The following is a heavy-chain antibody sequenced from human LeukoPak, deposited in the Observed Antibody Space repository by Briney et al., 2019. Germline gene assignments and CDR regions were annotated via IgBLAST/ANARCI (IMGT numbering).Heavy chain of an antibody. J-gene: IGHJ4*02. CDR3: ARAADDSSGYYYNY. V-gene: IGHV3-7*01. CDR2: IKQDGSEK. Sequence: PGGSLRLSCAASGCTFSSYWMSWVRQAPGKGLEWVANIKQDGSEKYYVDSVKGRFTISRDNAKNSLYLQMNSLRAEDTAVYYCARAADDSSGYYYNYWGQGTLVTVSS. D-gene: IGHD3-22*01. CDR1: GCTFSSYW.